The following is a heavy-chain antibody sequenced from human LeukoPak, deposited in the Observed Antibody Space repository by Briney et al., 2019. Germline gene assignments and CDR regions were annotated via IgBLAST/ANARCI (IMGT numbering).Heavy chain of an antibody. J-gene: IGHJ4*02. V-gene: IGHV3-21*01. CDR3: ARPDSSVLLGYYFDY. D-gene: IGHD3-22*01. CDR1: GFTFSSYS. CDR2: IGSSSSYI. Sequence: KSWGSLRLSCAASGFTFSSYSMNWVRQAPGKGLEWVSSIGSSSSYIYYADSVKGRFTISRDNAKNSLYLQMNSLRAEDTAVYYCARPDSSVLLGYYFDYWGQGTLVTVSS.